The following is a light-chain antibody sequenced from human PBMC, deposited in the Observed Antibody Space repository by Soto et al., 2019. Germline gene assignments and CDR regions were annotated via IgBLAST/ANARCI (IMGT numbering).Light chain of an antibody. CDR2: LGS. CDR3: MQALQSPRT. J-gene: IGKJ2*01. V-gene: IGKV2-28*01. Sequence: DVVMTPSPLSLSVTPGEPASISCRSSQRLLHSNGHQYLDWYLQKPGQSPQLLIYLGSNRASGVPDRFSGSGSGTDFTLKISRVEAEDVGVYYCMQALQSPRTFGQGTKLEIK. CDR1: QRLLHSNGHQY.